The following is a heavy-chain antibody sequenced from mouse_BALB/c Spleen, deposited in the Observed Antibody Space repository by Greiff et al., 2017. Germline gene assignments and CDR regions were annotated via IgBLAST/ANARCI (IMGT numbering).Heavy chain of an antibody. CDR3: ARRNYGGSYDFDY. CDR1: GYTFTSYV. Sequence: EVQLQQSGPELVKPGASVSISCTVSGYTFTSYVMHWVKQTPGQGLEWIGYINPYIDGTKYNEKFKGKATLTSDKSTSTAYMELSSLTSEDSAVYYYARRNYGGSYDFDYWGQGTTLTVSS. D-gene: IGHD1-1*01. CDR2: INPYIDGT. V-gene: IGHV1-14*01. J-gene: IGHJ2*01.